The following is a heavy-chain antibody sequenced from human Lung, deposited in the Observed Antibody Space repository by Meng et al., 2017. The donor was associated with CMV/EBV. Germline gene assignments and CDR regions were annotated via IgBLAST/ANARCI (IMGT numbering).Heavy chain of an antibody. CDR3: ARHVRYRFDY. J-gene: IGHJ4*03. CDR2: IKQDGNGK. CDR1: GFTFTNYW. V-gene: IGHV3-7*01. Sequence: GGSLRLSCAASGFTFTNYWMTWVRQAPGKGLEWVANIKQDGNGKLYVDSVRGRFTISRDNAENLVFLQMNSLRPVDTAVYYCARHVRYRFDYWGHGALVTVYS. D-gene: IGHD4-11*01.